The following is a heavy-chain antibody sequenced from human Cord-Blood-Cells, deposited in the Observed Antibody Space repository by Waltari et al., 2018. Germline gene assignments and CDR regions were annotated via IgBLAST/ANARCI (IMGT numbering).Heavy chain of an antibody. V-gene: IGHV3-30*18. CDR1: GFTFSSYG. CDR2: ISYDGSNK. Sequence: QVQLVESGGGVVQPGRSLRLSCAASGFTFSSYGMHWVRQAPGQGLEWLAVISYDGSNKYYADSVKGRFTISRDNSKNTLYLQMNSLRAEDTAVYYCAKAGGSGYDLDYWGQGTLVTVSS. D-gene: IGHD5-12*01. J-gene: IGHJ4*02. CDR3: AKAGGSGYDLDY.